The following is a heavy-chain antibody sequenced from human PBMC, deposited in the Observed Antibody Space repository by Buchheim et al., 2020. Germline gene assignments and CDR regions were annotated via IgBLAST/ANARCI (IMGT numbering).Heavy chain of an antibody. V-gene: IGHV3-7*01. CDR2: IKQDGSEK. J-gene: IGHJ4*02. D-gene: IGHD3-3*01. CDR1: GFTFSSYW. Sequence: EVQLVESGGGLVQPGGSLRLSCAASGFTFSSYWMTWIRQAPGKGLEWVANIKQDGSEKHYVDSVKGRFTISRDNAKNALCLQMNSLRAEDTAVYYCARDYNFWSGYLAYWGQGTL. CDR3: ARDYNFWSGYLAY.